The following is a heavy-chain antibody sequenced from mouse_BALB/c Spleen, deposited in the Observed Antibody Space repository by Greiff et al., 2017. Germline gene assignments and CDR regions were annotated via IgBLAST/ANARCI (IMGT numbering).Heavy chain of an antibody. CDR3: ASKVRLRGYAMDY. Sequence: DVKLVESGGGLVQPGGSRKLSCAASGFTFSSFGMHWVRQAPEKGLEWVAYISSGSSTIYYADTVKGRFTISRDNPKNTLFLQMTSLRSEDTAMYYCASKVRLRGYAMDYWGQGTSVTVSS. D-gene: IGHD1-2*01. V-gene: IGHV5-17*02. J-gene: IGHJ4*01. CDR2: ISSGSSTI. CDR1: GFTFSSFG.